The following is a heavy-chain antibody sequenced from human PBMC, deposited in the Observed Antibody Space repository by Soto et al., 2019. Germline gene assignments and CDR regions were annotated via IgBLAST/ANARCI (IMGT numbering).Heavy chain of an antibody. Sequence: QVQLVQSGAEVKKPGASVKVSCKASGYTFTSYDINWVRQATGQGLEWMGWMNPNSANTGYAQKFQGRVTMTRTTSISTAYTELSSLGSEDTAGYYCAGEGVRGMEVWGQGNTVTVSS. D-gene: IGHD3-16*01. CDR2: MNPNSANT. CDR1: GYTFTSYD. CDR3: AGEGVRGMEV. J-gene: IGHJ6*02. V-gene: IGHV1-8*01.